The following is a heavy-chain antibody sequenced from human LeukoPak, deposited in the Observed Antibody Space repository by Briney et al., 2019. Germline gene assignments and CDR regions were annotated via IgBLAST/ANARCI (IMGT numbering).Heavy chain of an antibody. J-gene: IGHJ4*02. D-gene: IGHD5-24*01. CDR1: GYTFTGYY. CDR3: ARGRDGYNDFGYFDY. CDR2: INPNSGGT. V-gene: IGHV1-2*02. Sequence: ASVKVSCKASGYTFTGYYMHWVRQAPGHGLEWMGWINPNSGGTNYAQKFQGRVTMTRDTSISTAYMELSRLRSDDTAVYYCARGRDGYNDFGYFDYWGQGTLVTVSS.